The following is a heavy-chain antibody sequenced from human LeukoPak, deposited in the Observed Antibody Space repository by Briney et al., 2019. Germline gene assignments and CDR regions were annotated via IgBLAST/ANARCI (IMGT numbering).Heavy chain of an antibody. V-gene: IGHV4-59*01. CDR1: GGSISSYY. J-gene: IGHJ5*02. CDR2: IYYSGST. Sequence: TASETLSLTCTVSGGSISSYYWSWIRQPPGKGLEWIGYIYYSGSTNYNPSLKSRVTISVDTSKNQFSLKLSSVTAADTAVYYCARGGIIAAAVGFDPWGQGTLVTVSS. D-gene: IGHD6-13*01. CDR3: ARGGIIAAAVGFDP.